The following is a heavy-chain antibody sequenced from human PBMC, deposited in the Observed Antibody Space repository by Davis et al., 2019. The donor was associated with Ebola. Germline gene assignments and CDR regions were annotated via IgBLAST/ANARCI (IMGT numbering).Heavy chain of an antibody. Sequence: PGGSLRLSCAASGFTFSSYSMKWVRQAPGKGLEWVSSISSSSSYIYYADSVKGRFTISRDNAKNSLYLQMNSLRAEDTAVYYCARDPTRTYYDFWSGSSDYYYGMDVWGQGTTVTVSS. D-gene: IGHD3-3*01. J-gene: IGHJ6*02. CDR3: ARDPTRTYYDFWSGSSDYYYGMDV. V-gene: IGHV3-21*01. CDR1: GFTFSSYS. CDR2: ISSSSSYI.